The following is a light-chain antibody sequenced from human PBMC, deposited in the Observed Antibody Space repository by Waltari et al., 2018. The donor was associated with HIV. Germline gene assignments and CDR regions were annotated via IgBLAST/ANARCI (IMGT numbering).Light chain of an antibody. CDR1: NIGSKG. V-gene: IGLV3-21*02. Sequence: SYVLTRPPSVSVTPAQTARITCGGNNIGSKGVHWYQQKPSQAPVLVVYDDSDRPSGIPERFSGSSSWNTATLTISRVEAGDEADFYCQVWDSSTDLRVFGGGTKLTVL. CDR2: DDS. J-gene: IGLJ2*01. CDR3: QVWDSSTDLRV.